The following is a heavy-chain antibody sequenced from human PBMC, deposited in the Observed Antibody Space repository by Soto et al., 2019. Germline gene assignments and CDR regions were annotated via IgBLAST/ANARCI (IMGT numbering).Heavy chain of an antibody. CDR2: ISGSGGST. CDR1: GFTFSTYA. V-gene: IGHV3-23*01. CDR3: ATRRDASYYYYGMDV. Sequence: EVQLLESGGGLVQPGGSLRLSCAASGFTFSTYAMSWVRQAPGKGLEWVSAISGSGGSTYYADSVKGRFTISRDNSKNTLFLQMNSLRAEDTAVYYCATRRDASYYYYGMDVWGHGTTVTVSS. J-gene: IGHJ6*02. D-gene: IGHD2-2*01.